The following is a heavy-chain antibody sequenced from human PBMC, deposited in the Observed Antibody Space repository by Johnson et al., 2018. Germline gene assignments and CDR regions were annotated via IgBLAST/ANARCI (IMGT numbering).Heavy chain of an antibody. Sequence: VQLVQSGAEVRKPGESLKISCKGSGYSFTTYWIGWVRQMPGKGLEWMGTIYPGDSDTRYSPSFQGQVPISADTSISSASLQWSSLKASDTAMSYCAGKVGGAHGDDDYYMDVWGKGTTVTVSS. CDR2: IYPGDSDT. CDR1: GYSFTTYW. D-gene: IGHD4-17*01. J-gene: IGHJ6*03. CDR3: AGKVGGAHGDDDYYMDV. V-gene: IGHV5-51*03.